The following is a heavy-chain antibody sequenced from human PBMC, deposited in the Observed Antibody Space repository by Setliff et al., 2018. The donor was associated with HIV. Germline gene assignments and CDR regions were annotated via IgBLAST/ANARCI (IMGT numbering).Heavy chain of an antibody. J-gene: IGHJ4*02. CDR1: GYQFTAYY. CDR2: INPNTGDT. Sequence: ASVKVSCKASGYQFTAYYMHWVRQAPGQGLEWLGWINPNTGDTQYAQKFQGRVTVTRDSPIRTAYLEVNRLRSDDTAIYYCARDNRTGYSGGWPLDYWGQGILVTVSS. CDR3: ARDNRTGYSGGWPLDY. D-gene: IGHD2-15*01. V-gene: IGHV1-2*02.